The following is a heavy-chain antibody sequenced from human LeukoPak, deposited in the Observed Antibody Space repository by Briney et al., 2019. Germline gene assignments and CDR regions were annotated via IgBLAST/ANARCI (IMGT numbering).Heavy chain of an antibody. CDR2: INPNSGGT. CDR3: ARDITIFGVVTILGYYYYGMDV. CDR1: GYTFTGYY. D-gene: IGHD3-3*01. J-gene: IGHJ6*02. Sequence: ASVRVSCKASGYTFTGYYMHWVRQAPGQGLEWMGWINPNSGGTNYAQPFQGRSTITRDTSISTAYMELSRLRSDDTAVYYCARDITIFGVVTILGYYYYGMDVWGQGTTVTVSS. V-gene: IGHV1-2*02.